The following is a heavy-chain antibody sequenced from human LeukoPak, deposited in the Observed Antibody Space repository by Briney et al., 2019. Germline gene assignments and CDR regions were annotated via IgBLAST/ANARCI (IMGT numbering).Heavy chain of an antibody. CDR2: INSDGSST. CDR3: ARVQDYYGSGSYYNDDAFDI. V-gene: IGHV3-74*01. CDR1: GFTFSRFW. Sequence: GGSLRLSCAASGFTFSRFWMSWVRQAPGKGLVWVSRINSDGSSTSYADSVKGRFTISRDNAKNTLYLQMNSLRAEDTAVYYCARVQDYYGSGSYYNDDAFDIWGQGTMVTVSS. D-gene: IGHD3-10*01. J-gene: IGHJ3*02.